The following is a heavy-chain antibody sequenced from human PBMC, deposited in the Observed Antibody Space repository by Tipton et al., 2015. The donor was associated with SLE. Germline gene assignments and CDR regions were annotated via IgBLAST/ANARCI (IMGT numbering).Heavy chain of an antibody. CDR2: IYYSGST. V-gene: IGHV4-61*08. CDR1: GGSISSGDYY. CDR3: ARGTDYYYYYGVDV. J-gene: IGHJ6*02. Sequence: TLSLTCTVSGGSISSGDYYWSWIRQPPGKGLEWIGYIYYSGSTNYNPSLKSRVTISVDTSKNQFSLKLSSVTAADTAVYYCARGTDYYYYYGVDVWVQGPTVTVSS.